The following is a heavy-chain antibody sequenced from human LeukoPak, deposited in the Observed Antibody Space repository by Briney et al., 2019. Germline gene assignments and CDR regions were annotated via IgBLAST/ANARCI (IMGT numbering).Heavy chain of an antibody. CDR3: ARSGWYALVYYYYYMYV. CDR1: GGSFSGYY. CDR2: INHSGST. V-gene: IGHV4-34*01. D-gene: IGHD6-19*01. Sequence: SETLSLTCAVYGGSFSGYYWSWIRQPPGKGLEWIGEINHSGSTNYNPSLKSRVTISVDTSKNQFPLKLSSVTAADTAVYYCARSGWYALVYYYYYMYVWGKGTTVTVSS. J-gene: IGHJ6*03.